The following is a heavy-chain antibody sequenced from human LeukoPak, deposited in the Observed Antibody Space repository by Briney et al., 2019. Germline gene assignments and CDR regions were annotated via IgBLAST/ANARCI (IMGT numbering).Heavy chain of an antibody. CDR1: GYTFTGYY. CDR3: ARNIITMVRGVMGY. CDR2: INPNSGGT. V-gene: IGHV1-2*02. J-gene: IGHJ4*02. D-gene: IGHD3-10*01. Sequence: GASVKVSCKASGYTFTGYYMHWVRPAPGQGLEWMGWINPNSGGTNYAQKFQGRVTMTRDTSISTAYMELSRLRSDDTAVYYCARNIITMVRGVMGYWGQGTLVTVSS.